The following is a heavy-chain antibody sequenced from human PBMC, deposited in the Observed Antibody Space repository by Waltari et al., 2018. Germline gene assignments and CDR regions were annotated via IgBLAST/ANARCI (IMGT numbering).Heavy chain of an antibody. CDR3: ARVRRNRWELLGGFDY. CDR1: GYTFTGYY. V-gene: IGHV1-2*06. CDR2: INPNSGGT. J-gene: IGHJ4*02. D-gene: IGHD1-26*01. Sequence: QVQLVQSGAEVKKPGASVKVSCKASGYTFTGYYMHWVRQAPGQGLEWMGRINPNSGGTNYAQKFQGRVTMTRDTSISTAYMELSRLRSDDTAVYYCARVRRNRWELLGGFDYWGQGTLVTVSS.